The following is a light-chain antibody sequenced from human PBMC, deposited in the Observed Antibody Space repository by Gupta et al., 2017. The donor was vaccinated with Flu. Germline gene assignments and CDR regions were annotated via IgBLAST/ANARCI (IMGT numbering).Light chain of an antibody. CDR2: GAS. Sequence: EIAMTQSPATLSVSPGESATLSCRASQSISNNLAWYQQKLGQTPRLLIYGASTRATGIPARFSGSGSGTEFTLTISSLQSEDSAVYYCQQYTNWWAFGQGTKVEIK. CDR3: QQYTNWWA. J-gene: IGKJ1*01. CDR1: QSISNN. V-gene: IGKV3D-15*01.